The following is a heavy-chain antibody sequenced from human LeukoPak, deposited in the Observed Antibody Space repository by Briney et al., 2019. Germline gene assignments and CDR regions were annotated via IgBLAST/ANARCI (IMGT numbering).Heavy chain of an antibody. D-gene: IGHD3-10*01. J-gene: IGHJ4*02. CDR3: ARARLSIVRGITNFDY. V-gene: IGHV4-39*01. Sequence: SETLSLTCTVSGGSISSSTYYWGWIRQPPGKGLEWIGTINYSGSTFYSPSLKSRVTISVDTSKNQFSLMLNSVTAADTALYFCARARLSIVRGITNFDYWGQGTVVTVSS. CDR2: INYSGST. CDR1: GGSISSSTYY.